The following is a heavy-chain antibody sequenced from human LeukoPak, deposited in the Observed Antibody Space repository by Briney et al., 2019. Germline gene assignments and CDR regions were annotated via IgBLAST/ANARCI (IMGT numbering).Heavy chain of an antibody. CDR3: ARKDGDI. V-gene: IGHV4-4*07. J-gene: IGHJ3*02. CDR2: IDASGST. Sequence: EPSETLSLTCTVSGASVSSYYWIWIRQPAGRGLEWIGRIDASGSTNYNPSLKSRVTMSVDPSKNQFSLKVSSVTAADTAVYYCARKDGDIWGQGTMVTVSS. CDR1: GASVSSYY. D-gene: IGHD5-24*01.